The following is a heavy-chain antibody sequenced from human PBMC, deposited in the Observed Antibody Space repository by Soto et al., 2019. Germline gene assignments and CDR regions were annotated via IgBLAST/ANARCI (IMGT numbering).Heavy chain of an antibody. D-gene: IGHD6-13*01. CDR1: GDSVSSNSAA. CDR2: TYYRSKGYT. J-gene: IGHJ4*02. Sequence: QVQLQQSGPGLVKPSQTLSLTCAISGDSVSSNSAAWNWIRQSPSRGLEWLGRTYYRSKGYTDYAGAARRRXTXTXDXXKNKFSPQLTPVTPEDRAVYYCARGWEASSRSLAYGGLGPLVTVS. V-gene: IGHV6-1*01. CDR3: ARGWEASSRSLAY.